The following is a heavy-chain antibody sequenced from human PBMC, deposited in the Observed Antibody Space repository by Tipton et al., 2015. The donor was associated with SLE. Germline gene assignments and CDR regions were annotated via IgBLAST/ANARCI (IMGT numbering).Heavy chain of an antibody. Sequence: SLRLSCAASGITFDDYGMSWVRQAPGKGLEWVSGINWNGGSTGYADSVKGRFTISRDNSKDALYLQMDGLRVEDSAVYYCARDLGLLRFLEWSPAYWGQGTLVAVSS. D-gene: IGHD3-3*01. CDR2: INWNGGST. CDR3: ARDLGLLRFLEWSPAY. CDR1: GITFDDYG. V-gene: IGHV3-20*04. J-gene: IGHJ4*02.